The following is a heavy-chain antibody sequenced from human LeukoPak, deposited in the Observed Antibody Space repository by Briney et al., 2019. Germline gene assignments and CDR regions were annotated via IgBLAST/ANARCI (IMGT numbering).Heavy chain of an antibody. V-gene: IGHV1-2*02. CDR2: INPNSGGT. J-gene: IGHJ4*02. D-gene: IGHD4-17*01. CDR3: ARFDYGDSRDSVHHDY. Sequence: ASVKVSCKASGYTFTGYYIHWMRQAPGQGLEWMGWINPNSGGTNCAQKFQGRVTMTRDTSISTAYMELSRLRSDDTAVFYCARFDYGDSRDSVHHDYWGQGTLVTVSS. CDR1: GYTFTGYY.